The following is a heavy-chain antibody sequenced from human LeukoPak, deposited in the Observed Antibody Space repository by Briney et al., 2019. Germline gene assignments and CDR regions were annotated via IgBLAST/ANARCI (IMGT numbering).Heavy chain of an antibody. CDR1: GYSFSNYW. CDR3: ARAPTSVSNPYYFDY. D-gene: IGHD4-11*01. CDR2: IYPGDSDT. J-gene: IGHJ4*02. V-gene: IGHV5-51*01. Sequence: GESLKISCKASGYSFSNYWIGWVRQMPGKGLELMGIIYPGDSDTRYSPSFQGQGTISADKSITTGYLQWSSLKASDTAMYYCARAPTSVSNPYYFDYWGQGALVTVSS.